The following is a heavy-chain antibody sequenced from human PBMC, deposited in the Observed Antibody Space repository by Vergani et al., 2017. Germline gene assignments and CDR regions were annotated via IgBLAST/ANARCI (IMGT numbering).Heavy chain of an antibody. J-gene: IGHJ4*02. CDR1: GFTFSSYE. D-gene: IGHD1-26*01. CDR2: ISSSGSTI. CDR3: ASGGPKWELLFDY. Sequence: EVQLVESGEGLVQPGGSLRLSCAASGFTFSSYEMNWVRQAPGKGLEWVSYISSSGSTIYYADSVKGRFTISRDNAKNSLYLQMNSLRAEDTAVYYCASGGPKWELLFDYWGQGTLVTVSS. V-gene: IGHV3-48*03.